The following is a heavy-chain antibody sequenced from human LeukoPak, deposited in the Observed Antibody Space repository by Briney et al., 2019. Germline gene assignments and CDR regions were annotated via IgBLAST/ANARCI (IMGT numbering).Heavy chain of an antibody. CDR3: ANDGLFITGTSGWYYYYMDV. CDR1: GFTFSSYW. CDR2: IKQDGTEK. V-gene: IGHV3-7*01. Sequence: GGSLRLSCVASGFTFSSYWMSWVRQAPGKGLEWVANIKQDGTEKYYMDSVKGRLTISRDNSKNTLYLQMNSLRAEDTAVYYCANDGLFITGTSGWYYYYMDVWGKGTTVTVSS. J-gene: IGHJ6*03. D-gene: IGHD1-20*01.